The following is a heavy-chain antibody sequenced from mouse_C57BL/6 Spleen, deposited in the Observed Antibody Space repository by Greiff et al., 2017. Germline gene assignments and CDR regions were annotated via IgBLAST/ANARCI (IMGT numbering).Heavy chain of an antibody. D-gene: IGHD2-5*01. CDR2: INPNNGGT. Sequence: EVQLQQSGPELVKPGASVKISCKASGYTFTDYYMNWVKQSHGKSLEWIGDINPNNGGTSYNQTFKGKATLTVDKSSSTAYMELRSLTSEDSAVYYCARSFPAIYYSNYGGFAYWGQGTLVTVSA. CDR3: ARSFPAIYYSNYGGFAY. CDR1: GYTFTDYY. J-gene: IGHJ3*01. V-gene: IGHV1-26*01.